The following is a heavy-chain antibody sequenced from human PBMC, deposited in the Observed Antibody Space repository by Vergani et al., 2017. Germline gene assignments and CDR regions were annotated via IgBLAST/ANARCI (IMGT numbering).Heavy chain of an antibody. CDR1: GYAFTDYY. J-gene: IGHJ3*02. CDR2: VDPEDGET. Sequence: EVQLVQSGAEVKKPGATVKISCKVSGYAFTDYYMHWVQQAPGKGLEWMGLVDPEDGETIYAEKFQGRVTITAVTSTDTAYMELSSLRAEDTAEYYCATNIAVAGLDAFDIWGQGTMVIVSS. CDR3: ATNIAVAGLDAFDI. D-gene: IGHD6-19*01. V-gene: IGHV1-69-2*01.